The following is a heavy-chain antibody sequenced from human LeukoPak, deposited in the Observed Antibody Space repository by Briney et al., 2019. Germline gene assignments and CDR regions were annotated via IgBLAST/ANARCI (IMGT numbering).Heavy chain of an antibody. D-gene: IGHD5-24*01. J-gene: IGHJ4*02. Sequence: GGSLRLSCAASGFTFSSYGMHWVRKAPGKGLEWVAFIQSDGSDQYYADSVNGRLSISRDNSKNTLYLQMNSLRTEDTAVYYCAKRDGYNSGPFDYWGQGTLVTVSS. CDR3: AKRDGYNSGPFDY. V-gene: IGHV3-30*02. CDR2: IQSDGSDQ. CDR1: GFTFSSYG.